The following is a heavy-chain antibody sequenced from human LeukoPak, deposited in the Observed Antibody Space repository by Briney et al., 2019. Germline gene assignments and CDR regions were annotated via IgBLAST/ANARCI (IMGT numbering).Heavy chain of an antibody. Sequence: PSETLSLTCTVSGGSISSYYWSWTRQPPGKGLEWIGYIYYSGSTNYNPSLKSRVTISVDTSKNQFSLKLSSVTAADTAVYYCARSMTTWSILTGYYKSHHFDYWGQGTLVTVSS. D-gene: IGHD3-9*01. V-gene: IGHV4-59*12. CDR2: IYYSGST. CDR3: ARSMTTWSILTGYYKSHHFDY. J-gene: IGHJ4*02. CDR1: GGSISSYY.